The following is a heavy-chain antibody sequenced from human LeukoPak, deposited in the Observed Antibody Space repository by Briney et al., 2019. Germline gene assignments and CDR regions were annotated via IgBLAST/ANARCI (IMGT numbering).Heavy chain of an antibody. CDR3: ARGCSGGSCFGDFDY. CDR2: ISSRSSTI. D-gene: IGHD2-15*01. Sequence: PGGSLRLSCVASGFTFSSYGMNWVRQAPGKGLKWISYISSRSSTIYYADSVKGRFTISRDNAKNSLYLQMNSLRDEDTAVYYCARGCSGGSCFGDFDYWGQGTLGTVSS. CDR1: GFTFSSYG. V-gene: IGHV3-48*02. J-gene: IGHJ4*02.